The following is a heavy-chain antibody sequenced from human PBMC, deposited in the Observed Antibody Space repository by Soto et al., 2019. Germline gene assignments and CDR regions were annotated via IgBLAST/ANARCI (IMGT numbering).Heavy chain of an antibody. V-gene: IGHV4-30-2*01. CDR3: AGMPYTSGLRFDP. J-gene: IGHJ5*02. CDR1: GDSYSISTYS. Sequence: TLSLTCNMSGDSYSISTYSWSWIRQPPGKALQWIGFIYQSGVTSYNPSLASRVSISLDRSNNQCSLKLKSVTAADTAVYFRAGMPYTSGLRFDPWGPGTLVTVSS. D-gene: IGHD6-19*01. CDR2: IYQSGVT.